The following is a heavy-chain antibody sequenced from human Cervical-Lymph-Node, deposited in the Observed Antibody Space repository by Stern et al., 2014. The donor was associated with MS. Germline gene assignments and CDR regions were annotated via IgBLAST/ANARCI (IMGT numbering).Heavy chain of an antibody. D-gene: IGHD3-3*01. J-gene: IGHJ6*02. CDR2: ISTYNGNT. Sequence: QVQLGQSGPEVKKPGASVTVSCKASGYRFNSYGINWVRQAPGQGLEWMGRISTYNGNTEYAQKIQGRVTMTTDTSTGTAYMELRSLRSDDTAVYYCARTNPLRFGNFHGIDVWGQGTTVIVSS. CDR1: GYRFNSYG. V-gene: IGHV1-18*01. CDR3: ARTNPLRFGNFHGIDV.